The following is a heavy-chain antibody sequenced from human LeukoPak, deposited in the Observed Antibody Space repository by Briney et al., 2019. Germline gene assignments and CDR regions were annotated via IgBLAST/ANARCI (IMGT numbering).Heavy chain of an antibody. CDR2: ISYDGSNK. D-gene: IGHD1-7*01. CDR1: GFTFSSYA. V-gene: IGHV3-30-3*01. CDR3: ASEGTKDH. J-gene: IGHJ4*02. Sequence: GGSLRLSCEAPGFTFSSYAMHWVRQAPGKGLEWVAVISYDGSNKYYADSVKGRFTISRDNSKNTLYLQMNSLRAEDTAVYYCASEGTKDHWGQGTLVTVSS.